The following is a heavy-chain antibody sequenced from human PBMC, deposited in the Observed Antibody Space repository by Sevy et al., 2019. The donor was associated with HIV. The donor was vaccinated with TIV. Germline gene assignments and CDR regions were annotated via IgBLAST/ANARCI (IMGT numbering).Heavy chain of an antibody. CDR2: IYTSGTS. D-gene: IGHD6-19*01. Sequence: SETLSLTCTVSGGSISSYYWSWIRQPAGKGLEWIGRIYTSGTSNSNPSLKSRVTMSVDTSKNQFSLKLNSLTAADTAIYYCARDSHYSGWPFDYWGQGTLVTVSS. CDR3: ARDSHYSGWPFDY. CDR1: GGSISSYY. J-gene: IGHJ4*02. V-gene: IGHV4-4*07.